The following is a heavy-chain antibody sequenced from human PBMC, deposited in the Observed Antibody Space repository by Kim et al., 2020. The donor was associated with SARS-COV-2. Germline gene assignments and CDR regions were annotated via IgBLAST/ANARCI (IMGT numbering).Heavy chain of an antibody. V-gene: IGHV4-59*01. J-gene: IGHJ2*01. CDR2: IYYSGST. Sequence: SETLSLTCTVSGGSISSYYWSWIRQPPGKGLEWIGYIYYSGSTNYNPSLKSRVTISVDTSKNQFSLKLSSVTAADTAVYYCARDVYYDFWSGYYQRWYFDLWGRGTLVTVSS. CDR3: ARDVYYDFWSGYYQRWYFDL. D-gene: IGHD3-3*01. CDR1: GGSISSYY.